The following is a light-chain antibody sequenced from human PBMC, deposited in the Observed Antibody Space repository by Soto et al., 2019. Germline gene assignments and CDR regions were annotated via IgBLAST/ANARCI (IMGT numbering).Light chain of an antibody. V-gene: IGKV3-20*01. CDR2: GAS. CDR3: QQYNNWPLT. J-gene: IGKJ4*01. CDR1: QSFTNSF. Sequence: IVVAQSPGTLSLYPGERATLSCRASQSFTNSFLAWYQQKPGQAPRLLIYGASRRATGIPDRFTGSGSGTDFTLTISRLQSEDFAIYYCQQYNNWPLTFGGGTKVDIK.